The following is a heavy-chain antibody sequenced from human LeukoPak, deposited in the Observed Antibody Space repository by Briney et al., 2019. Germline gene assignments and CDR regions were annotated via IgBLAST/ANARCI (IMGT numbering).Heavy chain of an antibody. CDR3: ATNERKYYYDSSGYPSYYGMDV. CDR1: GYTLTELS. Sequence: ASVKVSCKVSGYTLTELSMHWVRQAPGKGLEWMGGFDPEDGETIYAQKFQGRVTMTEDTSTDTAYMELSSLRSEDTAVYYCATNERKYYYDSSGYPSYYGMDVWGQGTTVTVSS. J-gene: IGHJ6*02. D-gene: IGHD3-22*01. CDR2: FDPEDGET. V-gene: IGHV1-24*01.